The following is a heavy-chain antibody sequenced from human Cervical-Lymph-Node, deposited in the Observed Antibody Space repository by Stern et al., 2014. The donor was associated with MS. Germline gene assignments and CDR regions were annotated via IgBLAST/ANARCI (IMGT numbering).Heavy chain of an antibody. V-gene: IGHV4-30-4*01. CDR2: IHNSGTT. CDR3: SRDADGYSLVFGY. D-gene: IGHD5-24*01. J-gene: IGHJ4*02. CDR1: GGFISSAENY. Sequence: QVPLQESGPGMVKASQTLSLTCAVTGGFISSAENYWSWIRQSPGKGLEWIGYIHNSGTTYYNPSLKSRVTISVDTSKNQFSLKLRSVTAADTAVYYCSRDADGYSLVFGYWGRGTLVTVSS.